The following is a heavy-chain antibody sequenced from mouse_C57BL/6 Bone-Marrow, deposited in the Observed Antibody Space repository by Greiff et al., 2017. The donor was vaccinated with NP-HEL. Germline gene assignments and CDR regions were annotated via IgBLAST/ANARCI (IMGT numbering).Heavy chain of an antibody. Sequence: EVKVVESGGGLVKPGGSLKLSCAASGFTFSDYGMHWVRQAPEQGLEWVAYISSGSSTIYYADTVKGRFTISRDNAKNTLFLQMTSLRSEDTAMYYCASDGYYVPDYWGQGTTLTVSS. CDR1: GFTFSDYG. J-gene: IGHJ2*01. CDR2: ISSGSSTI. V-gene: IGHV5-17*01. D-gene: IGHD2-3*01. CDR3: ASDGYYVPDY.